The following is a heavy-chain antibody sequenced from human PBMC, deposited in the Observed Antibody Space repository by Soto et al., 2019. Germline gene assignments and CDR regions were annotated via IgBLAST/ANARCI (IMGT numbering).Heavy chain of an antibody. J-gene: IGHJ4*02. CDR1: GYSFTSYW. V-gene: IGHV5-51*01. D-gene: IGHD2-15*01. CDR2: IYPGDSDT. Sequence: GESLKISCKGSGYSFTSYWIGWVRQMPGKGLEWMGIIYPGDSDTRYRPSFQGQVTISADKSISTAYLQWSSLKASDTAMYYCARHQKECSGGSCFYSYYFDYWGQGTLVTVSS. CDR3: ARHQKECSGGSCFYSYYFDY.